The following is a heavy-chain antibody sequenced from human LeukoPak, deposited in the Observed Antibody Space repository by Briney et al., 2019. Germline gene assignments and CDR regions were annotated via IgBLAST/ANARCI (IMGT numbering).Heavy chain of an antibody. CDR3: ARDNMGDYYGSGSYYRFDY. Sequence: GGSLRLSCAASGFTFSIYSINWVRQAPGKGLEWVSSISSSSSYIYYADSVKGRFTISRDNAKNSLYLQMNSLRAEDTAVYYCARDNMGDYYGSGSYYRFDYWGQGTLVTVSS. V-gene: IGHV3-21*01. J-gene: IGHJ4*02. D-gene: IGHD3-10*01. CDR2: ISSSSSYI. CDR1: GFTFSIYS.